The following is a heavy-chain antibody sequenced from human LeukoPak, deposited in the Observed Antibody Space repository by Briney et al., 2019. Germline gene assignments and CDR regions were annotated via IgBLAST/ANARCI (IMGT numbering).Heavy chain of an antibody. Sequence: GGSLRLSCAASGFTVSSNYMSWVRQAPGKGLEWVSVIYSGGSTYYADSVKGRFTISRDNAKNSLYLQMNSLGAEDTAVYYCARGPSSGRSLGYWGQGTLVTVSS. CDR3: ARGPSSGRSLGY. CDR2: IYSGGST. J-gene: IGHJ4*02. CDR1: GFTVSSNY. V-gene: IGHV3-53*01. D-gene: IGHD6-19*01.